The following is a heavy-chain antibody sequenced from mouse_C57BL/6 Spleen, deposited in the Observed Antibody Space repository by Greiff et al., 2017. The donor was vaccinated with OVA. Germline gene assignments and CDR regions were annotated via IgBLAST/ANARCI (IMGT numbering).Heavy chain of an antibody. CDR2: INYDGSST. J-gene: IGHJ1*03. Sequence: EVQLVESEGGLVQPGSSMKLSCTASGFTFSDYYMAWVRQVPEKGLEWVANINYDGSSTYYLDSLKSRFIISRDNAKNILYLQMSSLKSEDTATYYCARGRVYWYFDVWGTGTTVTVSS. CDR1: GFTFSDYY. CDR3: ARGRVYWYFDV. V-gene: IGHV5-16*01.